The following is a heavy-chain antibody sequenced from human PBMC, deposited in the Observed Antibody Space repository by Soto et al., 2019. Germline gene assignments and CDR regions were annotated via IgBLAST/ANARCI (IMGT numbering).Heavy chain of an antibody. Sequence: QITLKESGPTLVKPTQTLTLTCTFSGFSLTTRPVGVGWIRQAPGKAPEWLALIYWDDDKRYSPSLKCRLTITKDTDKNQVVLTMSNMDPVDTATYYCAHRRYVNCWWDWGDFDYWGQGTLVTVSS. CDR3: AHRRYVNCWWDWGDFDY. V-gene: IGHV2-5*02. CDR2: IYWDDDK. CDR1: GFSLTTRPVG. J-gene: IGHJ4*02. D-gene: IGHD2-8*02.